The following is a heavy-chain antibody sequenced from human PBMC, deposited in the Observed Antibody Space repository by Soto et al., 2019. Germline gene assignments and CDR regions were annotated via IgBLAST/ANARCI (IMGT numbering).Heavy chain of an antibody. V-gene: IGHV5-51*01. CDR3: ARAIFGVVTPSDFDY. Sequence: PGESLKISCKGSGYSFISYWIGWVRQMPGKGLEWMGIIYPGDSDTRYSPSFQGQVTISADKSISTAYLQWSSLKASDTAMYYCARAIFGVVTPSDFDYWRQGTLVTVSS. CDR2: IYPGDSDT. D-gene: IGHD3-3*01. J-gene: IGHJ4*02. CDR1: GYSFISYW.